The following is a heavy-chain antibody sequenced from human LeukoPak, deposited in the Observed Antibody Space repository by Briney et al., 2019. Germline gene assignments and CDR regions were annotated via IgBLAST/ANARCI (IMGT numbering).Heavy chain of an antibody. CDR3: AREAEGSGLVVNWFDP. CDR1: GYTFTSYY. V-gene: IGHV1-46*01. Sequence: ASVKVSCKASGYTFTSYYMHWVRQAPGRGLEWMGIINPSGGSTSYAQKFQGRVTMTRDTSTSTVYMELSSLRSEDTAVYYCAREAEGSGLVVNWFDPWGQGTLVTVSS. D-gene: IGHD6-6*01. CDR2: INPSGGST. J-gene: IGHJ5*02.